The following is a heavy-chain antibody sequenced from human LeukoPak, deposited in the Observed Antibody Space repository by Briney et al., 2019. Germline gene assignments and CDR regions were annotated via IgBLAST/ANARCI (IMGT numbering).Heavy chain of an antibody. D-gene: IGHD3-22*01. CDR1: GGSISSSSYY. CDR2: IYYSGST. J-gene: IGHJ4*02. V-gene: IGHV4-39*07. CDR3: ARYRYYYDSSEAHPSSTG. Sequence: SETLSLTCTVSGGSISSSSYYWGWIRQPPGKGLEWIGSIYYSGSTYYNPSLKSRVTISVDTSKNQFSLKLSSVTAADTAVYYCARYRYYYDSSEAHPSSTGWGQGTLVTVSS.